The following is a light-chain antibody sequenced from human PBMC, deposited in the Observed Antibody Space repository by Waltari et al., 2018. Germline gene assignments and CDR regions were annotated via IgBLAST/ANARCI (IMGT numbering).Light chain of an antibody. V-gene: IGKV3-20*01. CDR2: RAS. CDR3: QQHGTLPAT. Sequence: EIVLTQSPGTASLSPGESAPLSCRASQSVGSSSLAWYQQKPGQAPRLVIYRASRRATGIPDRFSGSGSGTDFSLTISRLEPEDFAVYYCQQHGTLPATFGQGTKVEIK. CDR1: QSVGSSS. J-gene: IGKJ1*01.